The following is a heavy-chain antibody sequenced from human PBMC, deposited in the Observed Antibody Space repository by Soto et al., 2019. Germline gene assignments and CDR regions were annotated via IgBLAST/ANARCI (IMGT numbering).Heavy chain of an antibody. CDR3: ARANPWYYGMDV. CDR1: GGSFSGYY. CDR2: INHSGST. V-gene: IGHV4-34*01. Sequence: SETLSLTCAVYGGSFSGYYWSWIRQPPGKGLEWIGEINHSGSTNYNPSLKSRVTISVDTSKNQFSLKLSSVTAADTAVYYCARANPWYYGMDVWGQGTTVTVS. J-gene: IGHJ6*02.